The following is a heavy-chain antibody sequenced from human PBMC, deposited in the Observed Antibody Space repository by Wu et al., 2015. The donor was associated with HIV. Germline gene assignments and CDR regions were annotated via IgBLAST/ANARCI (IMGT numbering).Heavy chain of an antibody. CDR2: IIPIFGTA. CDR3: ARETGEQLESLDDAFDI. Sequence: QVQLVQSGAEVKKPGSSVKVSCKASGGTFSSYAISWVRQAPGQGLEWMGGIIPIFGTANYAQKFQGRVTITADESTSTAYMELSSLRSEDTAVYYCARETGEQLESLDDAFDIWGQGDNGHRLF. V-gene: IGHV1-69*12. J-gene: IGHJ3*02. CDR1: GGTFSSYA. D-gene: IGHD6-13*01.